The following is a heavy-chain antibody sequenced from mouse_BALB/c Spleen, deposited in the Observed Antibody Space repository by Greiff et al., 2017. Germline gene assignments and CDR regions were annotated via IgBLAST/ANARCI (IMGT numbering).Heavy chain of an antibody. J-gene: IGHJ2*01. CDR1: GYTFTSYW. CDR2: INPSTGYT. D-gene: IGHD1-1*01. V-gene: IGHV1-7*01. CDR3: ASYYYGSSYYFDY. Sequence: QVQLQQSGAELAKPGASVKMSCKASGYTFTSYWMHWVKQRPGQGLEWIGYINPSTGYTEYNQKFKDKATLTADKSSSTAYMQLSSLTSEDSAVYYCASYYYGSSYYFDYRGQGTTLTVSS.